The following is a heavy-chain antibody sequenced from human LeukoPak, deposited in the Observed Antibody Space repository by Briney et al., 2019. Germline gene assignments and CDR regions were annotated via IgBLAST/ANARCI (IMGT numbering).Heavy chain of an antibody. CDR2: IYTSGST. V-gene: IGHV4-4*09. J-gene: IGHJ6*03. Sequence: SETLSLTCTVSGGSISSYYWSWIRQPPGKGLEWIGYIYTSGSTNYNPSLKSRDTISVDTSKNQFSLKLSSVTAADTAVYYCARHGVPAAGYYYYYMDVWGKGTTVTVSS. CDR3: ARHGVPAAGYYYYYMDV. D-gene: IGHD2-2*01. CDR1: GGSISSYY.